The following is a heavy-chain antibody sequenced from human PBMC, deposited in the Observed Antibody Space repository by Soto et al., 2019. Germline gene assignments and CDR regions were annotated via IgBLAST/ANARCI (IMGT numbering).Heavy chain of an antibody. V-gene: IGHV4-39*01. CDR2: IYYSGST. CDR3: ARGEMATKSSYYFDY. D-gene: IGHD5-12*01. J-gene: IGHJ4*02. Sequence: SETLSLTCTVSGGSISSSSYYWGWIRQPPGKGLEWIGSIYYSGSTYYNPSLKSRVTISVDTSKNQFSLKLSSVTAADTAVYYCARGEMATKSSYYFDYWGQGTLVTVSS. CDR1: GGSISSSSYY.